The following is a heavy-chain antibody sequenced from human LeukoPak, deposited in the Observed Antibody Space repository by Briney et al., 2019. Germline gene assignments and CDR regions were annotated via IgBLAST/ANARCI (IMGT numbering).Heavy chain of an antibody. CDR1: GFTFSSYA. CDR3: AREYCSSTSCSGGAFFDY. V-gene: IGHV3-30*01. Sequence: GGSLRLSCAASGFTFSSYAMHWVRQAPGKGLEGVAVISYDGSNKYYADSVKGRFTISRDNSKNTLYLQMNSLRAEDTAVYYCAREYCSSTSCSGGAFFDYWGQGTLVTVSS. D-gene: IGHD2-2*01. CDR2: ISYDGSNK. J-gene: IGHJ4*02.